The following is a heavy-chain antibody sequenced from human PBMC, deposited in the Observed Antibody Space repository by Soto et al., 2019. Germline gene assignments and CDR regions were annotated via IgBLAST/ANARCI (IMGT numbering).Heavy chain of an antibody. D-gene: IGHD3-22*01. CDR3: ARDAGGSGYYNS. J-gene: IGHJ4*02. CDR2: ISTSKGNT. Sequence: GASVKVSCKTSGYTFTSYGIAWVRQAPGQGLEWMGWISTSKGNTNYAQKFQGRVTMTTDTSASTAYMELSSLRSEDTAVYYCARDAGGSGYYNSWGLGTLVTVSS. CDR1: GYTFTSYG. V-gene: IGHV1-18*01.